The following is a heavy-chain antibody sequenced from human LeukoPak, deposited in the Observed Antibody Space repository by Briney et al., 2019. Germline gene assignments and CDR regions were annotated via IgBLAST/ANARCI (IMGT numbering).Heavy chain of an antibody. CDR2: IYHSGST. V-gene: IGHV4-39*01. CDR1: GGSISSSGHY. J-gene: IGHJ6*02. Sequence: SETLSLTCTVSGGSISSSGHYWGWIRQPPGEGLEWVGSIYHSGSTYYNPSLKSRVTISVDTSKNQFSLKLSSVTAADTAVYYCARLPYYYGSGSYYNPKNYYYYGMDVWGQGTTVTVSS. D-gene: IGHD3-10*01. CDR3: ARLPYYYGSGSYYNPKNYYYYGMDV.